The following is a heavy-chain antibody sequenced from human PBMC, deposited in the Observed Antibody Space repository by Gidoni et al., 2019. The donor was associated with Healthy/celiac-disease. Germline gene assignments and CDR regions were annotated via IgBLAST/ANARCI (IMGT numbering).Heavy chain of an antibody. CDR3: ARSPSIVRGTFDI. J-gene: IGHJ3*02. V-gene: IGHV1-69*01. CDR1: GGTFRSYA. D-gene: IGHD3-10*01. Sequence: QVQLVQSGAEVKKPGSSVKVSCKASGGTFRSYAIRWVRQAPGQGLEWMGGSSASFGTENDAQKFQGRVTITADESTSTAYMELSSLRSEDTAVYYCARSPSIVRGTFDIWGQGTMVTVSS. CDR2: SSASFGTE.